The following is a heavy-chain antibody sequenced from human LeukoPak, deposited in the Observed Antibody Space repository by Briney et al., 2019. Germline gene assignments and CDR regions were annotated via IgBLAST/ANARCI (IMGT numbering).Heavy chain of an antibody. J-gene: IGHJ5*02. Sequence: ASVKVSYKASGYTFTSYDINWVRQATGQGLEWMGWMNPNSGNTGYAQKFQGRVTMTRNTSISTAYMELSSLRSEDTAVYYCARGRDYNNWFDPWGQGTLVTVSS. D-gene: IGHD4-11*01. CDR2: MNPNSGNT. CDR1: GYTFTSYD. V-gene: IGHV1-8*01. CDR3: ARGRDYNNWFDP.